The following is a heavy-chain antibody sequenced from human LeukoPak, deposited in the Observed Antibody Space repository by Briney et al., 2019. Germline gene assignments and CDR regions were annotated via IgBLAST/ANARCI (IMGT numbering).Heavy chain of an antibody. CDR3: AKDPYYYDSSGYYYGWFDP. Sequence: GGSLRLSCAASGSTFSSYGMHWVRQAPGKGLEWVAFIRYDGSNKYYADSVKGRFTISRDNSKNTLYLQMNSLRAEDTAVYYCAKDPYYYDSSGYYYGWFDPWGQGTLVTVSS. D-gene: IGHD3-22*01. CDR2: IRYDGSNK. J-gene: IGHJ5*02. CDR1: GSTFSSYG. V-gene: IGHV3-30*02.